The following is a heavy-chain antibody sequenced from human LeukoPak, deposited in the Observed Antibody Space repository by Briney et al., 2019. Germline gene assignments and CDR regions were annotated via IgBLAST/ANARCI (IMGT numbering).Heavy chain of an antibody. CDR1: GFTFSSYE. D-gene: IGHD4/OR15-4a*01. J-gene: IGHJ4*02. Sequence: GGSLRLSCAASGFTFSSYEMNWVRQAPGKGLEWVSYISSSGSTIYYADSVKGRFTISRDNAKTSLYLQMNSLRAEDTAVYYCARDVDYANPRHDYWGQGTLVTVSS. CDR3: ARDVDYANPRHDY. V-gene: IGHV3-48*03. CDR2: ISSSGSTI.